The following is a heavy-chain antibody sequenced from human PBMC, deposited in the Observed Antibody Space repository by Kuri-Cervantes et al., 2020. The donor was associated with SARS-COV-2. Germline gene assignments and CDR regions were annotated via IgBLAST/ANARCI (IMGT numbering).Heavy chain of an antibody. CDR3: AKDIVIAAAGTSGWFDP. CDR1: GFTFSSYS. D-gene: IGHD6-13*01. Sequence: GESLKISCAASGFTFSSYSMNWVRQAPGKGLEWVSYISSSSSTIYYADSVKGRFTISRDNAKNSLYLQMNSLRDEDTAVYYCAKDIVIAAAGTSGWFDPWGQGTLVTVSS. J-gene: IGHJ5*02. V-gene: IGHV3-48*02. CDR2: ISSSSSTI.